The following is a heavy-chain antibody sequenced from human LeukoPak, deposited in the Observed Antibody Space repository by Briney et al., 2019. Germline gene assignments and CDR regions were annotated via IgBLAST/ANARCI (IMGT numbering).Heavy chain of an antibody. D-gene: IGHD3-10*01. CDR3: ARTVGDGSGSYLYYYYYMDV. V-gene: IGHV4-4*07. Sequence: PSETLSLTCTVSGGSISSYYLSWIRQPAGKGLEWIGRIYTSGSTNYNPSLKSRVTMSVDTSKNQFSLKLSPVTAADTAVYYCARTVGDGSGSYLYYYYYMDVWGKGTTVTVSS. CDR2: IYTSGST. CDR1: GGSISSYY. J-gene: IGHJ6*03.